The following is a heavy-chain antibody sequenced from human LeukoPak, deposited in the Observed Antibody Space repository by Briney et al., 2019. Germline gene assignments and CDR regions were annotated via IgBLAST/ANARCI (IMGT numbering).Heavy chain of an antibody. Sequence: GGSLRLSCAASGFTFNSYWMHWVRQAPGKGLVWVSRIDEDGKTIDYADSVKGRFTISRDNARNMLYLQMNSLRAEDTAVYYCARGYSGSYRVDYWGQGTLVTVSS. V-gene: IGHV3-74*01. CDR1: GFTFNSYW. CDR3: ARGYSGSYRVDY. J-gene: IGHJ4*02. CDR2: IDEDGKTI. D-gene: IGHD1-26*01.